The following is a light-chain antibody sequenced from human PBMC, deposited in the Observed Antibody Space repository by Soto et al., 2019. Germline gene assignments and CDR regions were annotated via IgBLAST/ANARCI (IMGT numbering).Light chain of an antibody. CDR3: QQTYSIPLT. Sequence: DIQMTQSPSSLSASVGDRVTITCRASQSISTYLNWYQQKPGEAPKVLIYATSSLHSGVPSRFSGSGSETEFTLTISSLQPEDFATYFCQQTYSIPLTFGGGTKVDIK. J-gene: IGKJ4*01. CDR2: ATS. CDR1: QSISTY. V-gene: IGKV1-39*01.